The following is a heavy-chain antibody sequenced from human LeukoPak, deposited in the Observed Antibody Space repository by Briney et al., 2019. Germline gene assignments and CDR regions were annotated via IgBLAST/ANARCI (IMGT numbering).Heavy chain of an antibody. CDR2: ISSSSSYI. CDR3: ATFSSSWYVDAFDI. Sequence: GGSLRLSCAASGFTFSSYSMNWVRQAPGKGLEWVSSISSSSSYIYYADSVKGQFTISGDNAKNSLYLQMNSLRAEDTAVYYCATFSSSWYVDAFDIWGQGTMVTVSS. CDR1: GFTFSSYS. J-gene: IGHJ3*02. V-gene: IGHV3-21*01. D-gene: IGHD6-13*01.